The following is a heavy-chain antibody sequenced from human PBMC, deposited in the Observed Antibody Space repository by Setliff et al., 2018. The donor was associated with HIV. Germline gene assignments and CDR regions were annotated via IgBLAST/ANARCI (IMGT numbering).Heavy chain of an antibody. V-gene: IGHV1-69-2*01. CDR1: GYFFSEFY. CDR2: VNPEDGET. CDR3: ARSGGGWYNWFDP. D-gene: IGHD3-16*01. J-gene: IGHJ5*02. Sequence: ASVKVSCKTSGYFFSEFYIHWVQQAPGKGLEWMGRVNPEDGETIYAEKFQGRVTITADTSTDTAYMELSSLRFDDTAVYYCARSGGGWYNWFDPWGQGTPVTSPQ.